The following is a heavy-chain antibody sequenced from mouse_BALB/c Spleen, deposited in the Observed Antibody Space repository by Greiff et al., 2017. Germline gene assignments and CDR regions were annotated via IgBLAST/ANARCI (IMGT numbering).Heavy chain of an antibody. V-gene: IGHV5-17*02. J-gene: IGHJ4*01. Sequence: EVKVVESGGGLVQPGGSRKLSCAASGFTFSSFGMHWVRQAPEKGLEWVAYISSGSSTIYYADTVKGRFTISRDNPKNTLFLQMTSLRSEDTAMYYCARRGLYGSPYYYAMDYWGQGTSVTVSS. CDR2: ISSGSSTI. D-gene: IGHD1-1*01. CDR1: GFTFSSFG. CDR3: ARRGLYGSPYYYAMDY.